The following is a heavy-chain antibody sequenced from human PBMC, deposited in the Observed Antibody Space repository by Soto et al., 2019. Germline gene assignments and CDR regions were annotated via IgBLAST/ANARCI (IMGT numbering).Heavy chain of an antibody. V-gene: IGHV4-61*01. CDR2: IYYSGTT. CDR3: ARTTAVPNTLRSRYYFDY. J-gene: IGHJ4*02. CDR1: GGSVSDKTYY. Sequence: PWETLSLTCSVSGGSVSDKTYYWSWIRQSPGKGLEWIGYIYYSGTTNYNPSLKSRVTISVDTSKNQFSLRLDSVTAADTALYYCARTTAVPNTLRSRYYFDYWGQGTLVTVSS. D-gene: IGHD4-17*01.